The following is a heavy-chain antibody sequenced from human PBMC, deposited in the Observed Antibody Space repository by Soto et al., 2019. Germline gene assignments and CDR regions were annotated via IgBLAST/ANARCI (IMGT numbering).Heavy chain of an antibody. J-gene: IGHJ4*02. CDR3: ARGPYYGSGSRDY. V-gene: IGHV1-69*02. CDR1: GGTFSSYT. D-gene: IGHD3-10*01. CDR2: IIPILGIA. Sequence: QVQLVQSGAEVKKPGSSVKVSCKASGGTFSSYTISWVRQAPGQGLEWMGRIIPILGIANYAQKFQGRVTITADKSTSTAYMELSSLRSEDTAVYYCARGPYYGSGSRDYWGQGTLVTVSS.